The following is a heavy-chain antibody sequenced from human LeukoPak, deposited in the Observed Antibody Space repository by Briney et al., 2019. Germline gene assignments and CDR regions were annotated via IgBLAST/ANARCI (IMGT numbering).Heavy chain of an antibody. V-gene: IGHV4-34*01. CDR1: GGSFSGYY. CDR3: ARHWVAGRHFDY. J-gene: IGHJ4*02. D-gene: IGHD6-19*01. CDR2: INHSGST. Sequence: PSETLSLTCAVYGGSFSGYYWSWIRQPPGKGLEWIGEINHSGSTNYNPSLKSRVTISVDTSKNQFSLKLSSVTAADTAVYYCARHWVAGRHFDYWGQGTLVTVSS.